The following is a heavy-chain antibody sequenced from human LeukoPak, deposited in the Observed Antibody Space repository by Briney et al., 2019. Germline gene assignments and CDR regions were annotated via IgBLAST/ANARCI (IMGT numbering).Heavy chain of an antibody. Sequence: SETLSLTCSVSGGSISLSYYYWGWIRQPPGKALEWIGSVYYSGTTSYNPSLKSRVTISVDMSKNHFSLRLSSVTAADTAMYYCARGTLYSGWSYYFDYWGQVSQVTVSS. CDR2: VYYSGTT. D-gene: IGHD6-19*01. CDR1: GGSISLSYYY. CDR3: ARGTLYSGWSYYFDY. V-gene: IGHV4-39*07. J-gene: IGHJ4*02.